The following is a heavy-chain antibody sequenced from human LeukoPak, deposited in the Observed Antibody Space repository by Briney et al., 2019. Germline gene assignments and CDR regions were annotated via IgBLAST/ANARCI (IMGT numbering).Heavy chain of an antibody. V-gene: IGHV4-59*01. Sequence: SETLFLTCTVSGGSISSYYWSWIRQPPGKGLEWIGYIYYSGSTNYNPSLKSRVTISVDTSKNQFSLKLSSVTAADTAVYYCARAGSSSWYTWFDPWGQGTLVTVSS. D-gene: IGHD6-13*01. J-gene: IGHJ5*02. CDR2: IYYSGST. CDR3: ARAGSSSWYTWFDP. CDR1: GGSISSYY.